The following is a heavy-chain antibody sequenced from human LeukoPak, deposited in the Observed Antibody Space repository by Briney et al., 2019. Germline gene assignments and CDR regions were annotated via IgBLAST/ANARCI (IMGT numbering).Heavy chain of an antibody. V-gene: IGHV4-61*01. CDR2: IYYSWST. CDR3: ARGQRRLQDY. CDR1: GGSVSSDSYF. J-gene: IGHJ4*02. Sequence: KPSATLSLTCTVSGGSVSSDSYFWTWIRQPPGKGLEWIGYIYYSWSTNYNPSLKSRVTISLDTSKSQISLKLSSVTAADTAVYYCARGQRRLQDYWGQGTLVTVSS.